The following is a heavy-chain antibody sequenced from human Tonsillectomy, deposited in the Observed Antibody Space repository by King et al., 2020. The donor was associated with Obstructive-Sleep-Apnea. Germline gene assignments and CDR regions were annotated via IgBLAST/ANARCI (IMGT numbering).Heavy chain of an antibody. CDR2: IYYSGST. CDR1: GGAISSSSYY. CDR3: ARSIAGTFDY. D-gene: IGHD6-6*01. J-gene: IGHJ4*02. Sequence: LQLQESGPGLVKPSETLSLTCTVSGGAISSSSYYLGWIRQPPGKGLEWIRSIYYSGSTYYNPSLKSRVTISVDTSKNQFSLKLSSVTAADTAVYYCARSIAGTFDYWGQGTLVTVSS. V-gene: IGHV4-39*07.